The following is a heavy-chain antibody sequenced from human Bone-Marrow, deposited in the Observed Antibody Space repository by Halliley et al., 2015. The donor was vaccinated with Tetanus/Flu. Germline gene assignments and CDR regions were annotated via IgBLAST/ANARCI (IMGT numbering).Heavy chain of an antibody. Sequence: LSLTCAVYGGSFGDSGYYWNWCRQPPGKGLEWIGEIIPYGNINYNQSLQSRVTISVDTSKNQFSLKLSSASAADTAVYYCARGHRVSNGWGTYYNYGMDAWGQGTAVSVSS. J-gene: IGHJ6*02. CDR1: GGSFGDSGYY. D-gene: IGHD6-19*01. CDR3: ARGHRVSNGWGTYYNYGMDA. V-gene: IGHV4-34*01. CDR2: IIPYGNI.